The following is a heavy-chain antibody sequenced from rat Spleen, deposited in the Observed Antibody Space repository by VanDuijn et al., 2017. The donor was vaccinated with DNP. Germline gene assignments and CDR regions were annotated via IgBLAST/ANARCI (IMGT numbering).Heavy chain of an antibody. D-gene: IGHD1-5*01. CDR1: GFTFSDYA. J-gene: IGHJ2*01. Sequence: EVQLVESGGGLVQPGNSLKLSCAASGFTFSDYAMAWVRQSPKKGLEWVATIIYDGSSTYYRDSVKGRFTISRDNAKSTLYLQMDSLRSEDTATYYCTTPNIGTTTDYWGQGVMVTVSS. V-gene: IGHV5S10*01. CDR3: TTPNIGTTTDY. CDR2: IIYDGSST.